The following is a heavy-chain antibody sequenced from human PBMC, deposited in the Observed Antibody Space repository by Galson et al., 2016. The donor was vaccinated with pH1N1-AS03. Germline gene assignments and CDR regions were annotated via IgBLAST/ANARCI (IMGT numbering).Heavy chain of an antibody. CDR2: ISSGSGTI. J-gene: IGHJ4*02. V-gene: IGHV3-48*04. D-gene: IGHD2-2*03. CDR3: AKERNWIIDS. CDR1: GFTFSNYN. Sequence: SLRLSCAGSGFTFSNYNMNWVRQAPGKGLEWVSYISSGSGTIYYADSVKGRFAISRDNSQNSLYLQMNSLRIEDTAFYYCAKERNWIIDSWGQGTLVTVSS.